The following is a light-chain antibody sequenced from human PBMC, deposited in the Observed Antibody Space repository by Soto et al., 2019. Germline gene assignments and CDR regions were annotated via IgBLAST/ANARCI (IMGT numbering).Light chain of an antibody. Sequence: DIQMTQSPSTLSASVGVRVTITCRASQSISSWLAWYQHKPGKAPKLLIYDASNLDSGVPSRFSGSGSGTEFSLTISNLQPDDCATYYCQQYENYWTFGQGTKVDIK. CDR1: QSISSW. CDR3: QQYENYWT. J-gene: IGKJ1*01. V-gene: IGKV1-5*01. CDR2: DAS.